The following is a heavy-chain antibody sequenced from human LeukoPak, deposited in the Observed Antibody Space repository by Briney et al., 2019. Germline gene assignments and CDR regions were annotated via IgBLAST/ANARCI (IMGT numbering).Heavy chain of an antibody. CDR1: GFTFDDYA. V-gene: IGHV3-9*01. J-gene: IGHJ4*02. CDR3: ARVPNWGFAYYFDD. CDR2: ISWNSGSI. D-gene: IGHD7-27*01. Sequence: GRSLRLSCAASGFTFDDYAMHWARQAPGKGLEWVSGISWNSGSIGYADSVKGRFTISRDNAKNSLYLQMNSLRAEDTAVYYCARVPNWGFAYYFDDWGQGTLVTVSS.